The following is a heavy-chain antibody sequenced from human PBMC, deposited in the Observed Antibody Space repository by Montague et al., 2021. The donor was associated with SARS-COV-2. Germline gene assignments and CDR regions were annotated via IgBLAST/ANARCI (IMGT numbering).Heavy chain of an antibody. Sequence: SLRLSFSASGFTVSSNYMSWVRQAPGKGLEWVSVIYSGGSTYYADSVKGRFTISRDNSKNTLYLQMNGLRAEDTAVYYCAREVATIFGLAFDIWGQGTMVTVSS. CDR3: AREVATIFGLAFDI. CDR2: IYSGGST. J-gene: IGHJ3*02. V-gene: IGHV3-53*01. D-gene: IGHD5-12*01. CDR1: GFTVSSNY.